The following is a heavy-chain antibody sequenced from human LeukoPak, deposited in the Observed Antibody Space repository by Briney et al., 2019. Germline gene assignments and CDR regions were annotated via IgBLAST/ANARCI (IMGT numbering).Heavy chain of an antibody. V-gene: IGHV4-31*03. Sequence: SQTLSLTCTVSGGYISSGGYYWSWIRQHPGKGLEWIGYIYYSGSTYYNPSLKSRVTISVDTSKNQFSLKLSSVTAADTAVYYCARGAGAINWFDPWGQGTLVTVSS. CDR3: ARGAGAINWFDP. CDR1: GGYISSGGYY. D-gene: IGHD1-26*01. J-gene: IGHJ5*02. CDR2: IYYSGST.